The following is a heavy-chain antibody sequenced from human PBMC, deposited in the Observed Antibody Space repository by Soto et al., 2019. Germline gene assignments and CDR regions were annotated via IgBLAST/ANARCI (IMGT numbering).Heavy chain of an antibody. V-gene: IGHV3-48*03. CDR1: GFTFSAYE. CDR2: ISKSGGTT. CDR3: VREGHYYFDY. J-gene: IGHJ4*02. Sequence: PGGSMRLSCAASGFTFSAYEMHWVRQAPGQGLEWVSYISKSGGTTYYADSVKGRFTISRDGAKNSVYLQMSSLRPEDMAVYKCVREGHYYFDYWGQGALVTVSS.